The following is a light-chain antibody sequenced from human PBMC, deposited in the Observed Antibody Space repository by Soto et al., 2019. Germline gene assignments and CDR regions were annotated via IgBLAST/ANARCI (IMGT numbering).Light chain of an antibody. CDR3: TSYTTTGTVI. Sequence: QSVLTQPASVSGSPGQSITISCTGTSNDVGAYNYVSWYRQHPDKAPQLMIYEVSNRPSGVSNRFSGSKSGNMASLTVSGLQAEDEADYYCTSYTTTGTVIFGGGTKLTVL. V-gene: IGLV2-14*01. CDR1: SNDVGAYNY. J-gene: IGLJ2*01. CDR2: EVS.